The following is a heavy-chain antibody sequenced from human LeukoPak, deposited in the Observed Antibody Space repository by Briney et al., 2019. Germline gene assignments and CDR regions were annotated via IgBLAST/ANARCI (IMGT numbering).Heavy chain of an antibody. CDR2: IVWNSGSI. D-gene: IGHD6-13*01. V-gene: IGHV3-9*01. Sequence: GRSLRLSCAASGFTFDDYAMHWVRQAPGKGLEWVSGIVWNSGSIDYADSVKGRFTISRDNAKSSLYLQMNSLRDEDTAFYYCAEDVGYSSTFTFEYWGQGTLVTVSS. CDR1: GFTFDDYA. J-gene: IGHJ4*02. CDR3: AEDVGYSSTFTFEY.